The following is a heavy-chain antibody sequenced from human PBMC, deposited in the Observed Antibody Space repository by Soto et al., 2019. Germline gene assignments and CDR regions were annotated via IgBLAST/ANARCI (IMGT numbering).Heavy chain of an antibody. V-gene: IGHV2-70*01. J-gene: IGHJ4*02. Sequence: SGPTLVTPTQTLTLTCTFSGFSLTTSGMCVSWIRQPPGKALEWLALIDWDDDKYYNTSLKTRLTLSKETSKNQVVLEMTNMDPVDRPTYYCARTRKDNRDSMDYSCPGPLVSVSS. CDR2: IDWDDDK. CDR3: ARTRKDNRDSMDY. CDR1: GFSLTTSGMC.